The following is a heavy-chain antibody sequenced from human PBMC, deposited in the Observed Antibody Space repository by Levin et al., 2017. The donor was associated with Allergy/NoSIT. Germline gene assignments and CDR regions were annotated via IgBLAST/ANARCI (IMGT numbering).Heavy chain of an antibody. V-gene: IGHV4-34*01. Sequence: SETLSLTCAVYGGSFSGYYWSWIRQPPGKGLEWIGEINHSGSTNYNPSLKSRVTISVDTSKNQFSLKLSSVTAADTAVYYCARGGLIAAAGIFFPSTYYYYYGMDVWGQGTTVTVSS. CDR3: ARGGLIAAAGIFFPSTYYYYYGMDV. D-gene: IGHD6-13*01. CDR1: GGSFSGYY. J-gene: IGHJ6*02. CDR2: INHSGST.